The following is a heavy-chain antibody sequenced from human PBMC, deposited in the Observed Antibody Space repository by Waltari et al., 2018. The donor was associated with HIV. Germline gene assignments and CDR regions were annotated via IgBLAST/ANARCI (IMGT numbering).Heavy chain of an antibody. CDR2: ISSSGSTI. Sequence: EVQLGESGGGLVQPGRSLILSCAASGFTFSSFEMNWVRQAPGKGLEWVSYISSSGSTIYYADSVKGRFTISRDNAKSSLYLQMNSLRAEDTALYYCARGPPFDFWGQGTLVTVSS. J-gene: IGHJ4*02. V-gene: IGHV3-48*03. CDR3: ARGPPFDF. CDR1: GFTFSSFE.